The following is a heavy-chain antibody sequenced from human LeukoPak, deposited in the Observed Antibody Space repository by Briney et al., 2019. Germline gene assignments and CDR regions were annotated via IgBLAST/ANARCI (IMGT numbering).Heavy chain of an antibody. CDR2: IKEDGSVK. CDR1: GFTFNIFW. V-gene: IGHV3-7*04. CDR3: ARAPAGSESWFDP. J-gene: IGHJ5*02. D-gene: IGHD3-10*01. Sequence: GGSLRLSCAASGFTFNIFWMSWVRQAPGKGLEWVANIKEDGSVKYYVDSVKGRFTISRDNDKNSLYLQMNRLRAEDTAVYYCARAPAGSESWFDPWGQGTLVTVSS.